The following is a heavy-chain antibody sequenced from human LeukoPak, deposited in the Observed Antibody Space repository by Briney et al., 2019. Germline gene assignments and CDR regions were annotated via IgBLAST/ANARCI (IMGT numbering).Heavy chain of an antibody. CDR2: IKQDGREK. D-gene: IGHD3-10*01. CDR1: GFTFNSYW. CDR3: ARAGAHYLQYYMDV. J-gene: IGHJ6*03. Sequence: PGGPLRLSCAASGFTFNSYWMSWVRQAPGKGLEWVANIKQDGREKYYVDSVKGRFTISRDNAKNSLYLQMNSLRAEDTAVYYCARAGAHYLQYYMDVWGKGTTVTVSS. V-gene: IGHV3-7*01.